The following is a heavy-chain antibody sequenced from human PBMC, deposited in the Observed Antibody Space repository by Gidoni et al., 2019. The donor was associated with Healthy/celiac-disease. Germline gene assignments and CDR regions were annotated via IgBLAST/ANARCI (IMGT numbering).Heavy chain of an antibody. V-gene: IGHV3-21*01. D-gene: IGHD2-15*01. J-gene: IGHJ4*02. CDR3: AREGWGCSGGSCWDFDY. CDR2: ISSSSSYI. Sequence: EVQLVESGGGLVKPGGSLRLSCAASGFTFSSYSMNWVRQAPGKGLEWVSSISSSSSYIYYADSVNGRFTISRDNAKNSLYLQMNSLRAEDTAVYYCAREGWGCSGGSCWDFDYWGQGTLVTVSS. CDR1: GFTFSSYS.